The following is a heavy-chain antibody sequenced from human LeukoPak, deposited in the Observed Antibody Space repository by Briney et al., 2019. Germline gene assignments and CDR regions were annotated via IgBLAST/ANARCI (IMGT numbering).Heavy chain of an antibody. J-gene: IGHJ6*02. D-gene: IGHD3-16*01. Sequence: GGSLRLSCAASGFTFSSYWMNWARQAPGKGLEWVASINHNGNVNYYVDSVKGRFTIPRDNAKNSLYPQMSNLRAEDTAVYFCARGGGLDVWGQGATVTVSS. CDR1: GFTFSSYW. V-gene: IGHV3-7*03. CDR3: ARGGGLDV. CDR2: INHNGNVN.